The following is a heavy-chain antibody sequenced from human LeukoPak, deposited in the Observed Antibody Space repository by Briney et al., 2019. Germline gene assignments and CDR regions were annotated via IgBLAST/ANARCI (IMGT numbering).Heavy chain of an antibody. CDR3: ARDLPVRGYSYGYYYYYMDV. CDR2: IYTSGST. D-gene: IGHD5-18*01. J-gene: IGHJ6*03. V-gene: IGHV4-61*02. CDR1: GGSISSSNNY. Sequence: SETLSLTCTVSGGSISSSNNYWDWIRQPAGKGLEWIGRIYTSGSTNYNPSLKSRVTISVDTSKNQFSLKLSSVTAADTAVYYCARDLPVRGYSYGYYYYYMDVWGKGTTVTISS.